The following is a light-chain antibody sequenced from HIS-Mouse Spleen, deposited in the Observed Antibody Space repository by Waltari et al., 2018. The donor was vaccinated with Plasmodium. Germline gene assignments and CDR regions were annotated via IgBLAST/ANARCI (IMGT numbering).Light chain of an antibody. CDR2: AAS. CDR3: QQYYSYPYT. J-gene: IGKJ2*01. V-gene: IGKV1-8*01. CDR1: QGISSY. Sequence: AIRMTQSPSSFSASTGDRVTITCRASQGISSYLAWYQQKPGKAPKLLIYAASTFQRGVPSRFSCSGSGTDFTLTISCLQSEDFATYYCQQYYSYPYTFGQGTKLEIK.